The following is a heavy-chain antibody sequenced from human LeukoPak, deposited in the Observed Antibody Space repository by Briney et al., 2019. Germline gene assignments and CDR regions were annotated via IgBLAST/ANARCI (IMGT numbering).Heavy chain of an antibody. CDR1: GGSFSGYY. V-gene: IGHV4-34*01. D-gene: IGHD1-20*01. Sequence: KPSETLSLTCAVYGGSFSGYYWSWLRQPPGKGLEWIGEINHSGSTNYNPSLKSRVTISVDTSKNQFSLKLSSVTAADTAVYYCASLNNWNDGGTDQEGLFWGQGTLVTVSS. CDR2: INHSGST. CDR3: ASLNNWNDGGTDQEGLF. J-gene: IGHJ4*02.